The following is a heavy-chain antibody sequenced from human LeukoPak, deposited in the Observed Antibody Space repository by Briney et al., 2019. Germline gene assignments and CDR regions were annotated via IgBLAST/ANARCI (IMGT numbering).Heavy chain of an antibody. D-gene: IGHD3-10*01. Sequence: SETLSLTCTVSGGSISSGSYYWSWIRQPAGKGLEWIGRIYTSGSTNYNPSLKSRVTISVDTSKNQFSLKLSSVTAADTAVYYCACTMVRGVMASSARDDDAFDIWGEGTMVTVSS. V-gene: IGHV4-61*02. CDR1: GGSISSGSYY. J-gene: IGHJ3*02. CDR2: IYTSGST. CDR3: ACTMVRGVMASSARDDDAFDI.